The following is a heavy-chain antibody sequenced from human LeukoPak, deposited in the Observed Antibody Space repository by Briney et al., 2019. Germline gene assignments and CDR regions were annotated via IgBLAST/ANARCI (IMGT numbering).Heavy chain of an antibody. CDR2: IIPIFGTA. Sequence: SVKVSCKASGGTFSSYAISWVRQAPGQGLEWMGGIIPIFGTANYAQKFQGRVTITADKSTSTAYMELSSLRPEDTAVYYCARDPITMVRGGKDYWGQGTLVTVSS. CDR1: GGTFSSYA. CDR3: ARDPITMVRGGKDY. V-gene: IGHV1-69*06. D-gene: IGHD3-10*01. J-gene: IGHJ4*02.